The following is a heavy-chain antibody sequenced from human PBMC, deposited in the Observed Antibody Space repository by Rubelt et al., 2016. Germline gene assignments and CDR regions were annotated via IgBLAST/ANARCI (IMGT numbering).Heavy chain of an antibody. CDR3: ARGGGVVVVPAATYFDY. V-gene: IGHV3-53*01. Sequence: WVRQAPGKGLEWVSVIYSGGSTYHADSVKGRFTISRDNSKNTLYLQMNSLRAEDTAVYYCARGGGVVVVPAATYFDYWGQGTRVTVSS. J-gene: IGHJ4*02. D-gene: IGHD2-2*01. CDR2: IYSGGST.